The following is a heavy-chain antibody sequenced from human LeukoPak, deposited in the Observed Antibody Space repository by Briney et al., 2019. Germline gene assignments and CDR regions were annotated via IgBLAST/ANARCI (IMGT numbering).Heavy chain of an antibody. Sequence: GGSLRLSCAASGFTFSSYSMNWVRQAPGKGLEWVSYISSSSSTIYYADSVKGRFTISRDNAKNSLYLQMNSLRAEDTAVYYCARDGSYYGQYYFDYWGRGTLVSVSS. CDR2: ISSSSSTI. D-gene: IGHD1-26*01. CDR3: ARDGSYYGQYYFDY. V-gene: IGHV3-48*01. CDR1: GFTFSSYS. J-gene: IGHJ4*02.